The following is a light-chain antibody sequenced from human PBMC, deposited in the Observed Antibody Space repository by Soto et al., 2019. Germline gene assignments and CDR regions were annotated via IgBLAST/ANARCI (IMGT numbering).Light chain of an antibody. V-gene: IGLV2-14*01. J-gene: IGLJ1*01. Sequence: QSALTQPASVSGSPGQSITSSCTGTSSDVGGYNYVSWYQQHPGKAPKLMIYDVSNRPSGVSNRFSGSKSGNTASLTISGLQAEDEADYYCSSYTSSSTPEVVFGTGTKLTVL. CDR2: DVS. CDR3: SSYTSSSTPEVV. CDR1: SSDVGGYNY.